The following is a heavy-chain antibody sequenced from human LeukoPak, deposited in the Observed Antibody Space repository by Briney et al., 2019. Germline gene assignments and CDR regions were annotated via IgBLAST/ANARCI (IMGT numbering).Heavy chain of an antibody. CDR1: GFTFSSYW. V-gene: IGHV3-74*01. CDR2: INSDGSST. D-gene: IGHD3-10*01. Sequence: GGSLRLSCAASGFTFSSYWMHWVRQAPGKGLVWVSRINSDGSSTSYADSVKGRFTISRDNAKNTLYLQMNSLRAEDTAVYYCAKVVWYYYGSGSYIDYWGQGTLVTVSS. CDR3: AKVVWYYYGSGSYIDY. J-gene: IGHJ4*02.